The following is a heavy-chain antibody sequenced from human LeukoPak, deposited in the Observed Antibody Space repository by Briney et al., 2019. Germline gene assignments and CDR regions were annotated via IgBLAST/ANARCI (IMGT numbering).Heavy chain of an antibody. J-gene: IGHJ5*02. CDR2: IRSKTYNYAT. CDR1: GFTFSGSA. D-gene: IGHD3-3*01. V-gene: IGHV3-73*01. Sequence: GGSLRLSCAASGFTFSGSAMHCVRQASGKGLEWVGRIRSKTYNYATEYAASVKGRFTISRDDSKNTAYLQMNSLKIEDTAVYYCARGIMIFGVVNCNWFDPWGQGTLVTVSS. CDR3: ARGIMIFGVVNCNWFDP.